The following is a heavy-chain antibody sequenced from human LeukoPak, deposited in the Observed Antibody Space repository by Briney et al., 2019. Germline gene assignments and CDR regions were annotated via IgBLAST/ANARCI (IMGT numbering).Heavy chain of an antibody. J-gene: IGHJ4*02. D-gene: IGHD6-13*01. CDR1: GGSFSGYY. V-gene: IGHV4-34*01. Sequence: SETLSLTCAVYGGSFSGYYWSWIRQPPGKGLEWIGEINHSGSTNYNPSLKSRVTMSVDTSKNQFSLKLSSVTAADTAVYYCARVSSSSWYLLVDYWGQGTLVTVSS. CDR3: ARVSSSSWYLLVDY. CDR2: INHSGST.